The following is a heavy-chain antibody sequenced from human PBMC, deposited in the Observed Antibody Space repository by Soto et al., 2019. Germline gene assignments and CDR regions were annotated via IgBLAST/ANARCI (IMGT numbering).Heavy chain of an antibody. J-gene: IGHJ4*02. CDR3: AKDHLRGAAAKRYFDY. D-gene: IGHD6-13*01. V-gene: IGHV3-23*01. CDR1: GFTFSSYA. Sequence: GGSLRLSCAASGFTFSSYAMSWVRQAPGEGLEWVSAISGSGGSTYYAGSVKGRFTISRDNSKNTLYLQMNSLRAEDTAVYYCAKDHLRGAAAKRYFDYWGQGTLVTVSS. CDR2: ISGSGGST.